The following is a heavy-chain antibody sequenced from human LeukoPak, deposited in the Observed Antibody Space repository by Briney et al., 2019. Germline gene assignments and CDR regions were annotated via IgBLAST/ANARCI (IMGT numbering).Heavy chain of an antibody. CDR3: ARDMGPSRGYDEALGY. Sequence: GGSLRLSCAASGSTFSRYGMSWVRQAPGKGLEWVSSITSSSTYIYYADSVKGRFTISRDNAKNSLYVQMKSLRVEDTAVYYCARDMGPSRGYDEALGYWGQGILVTVSS. CDR2: ITSSSTYI. J-gene: IGHJ4*02. CDR1: GSTFSRYG. D-gene: IGHD5-12*01. V-gene: IGHV3-21*01.